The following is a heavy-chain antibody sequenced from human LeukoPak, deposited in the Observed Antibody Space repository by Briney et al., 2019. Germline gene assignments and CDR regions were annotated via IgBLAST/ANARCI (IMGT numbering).Heavy chain of an antibody. CDR2: MDPNSGNT. CDR1: GYTFTNYD. CDR3: ARDGGDGYNFIPY. D-gene: IGHD5-24*01. Sequence: ASVKVSCKASGYTFTNYDINWVRQATGQGLEWMGWMDPNSGNTGYAQKFQGRVTITRNTSISTAYMELSSLRSEDTAVYYCARDGGDGYNFIPYWGQGTLVTVSS. V-gene: IGHV1-8*03. J-gene: IGHJ4*02.